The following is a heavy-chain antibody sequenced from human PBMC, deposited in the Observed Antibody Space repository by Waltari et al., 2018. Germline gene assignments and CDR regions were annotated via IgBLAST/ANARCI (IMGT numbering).Heavy chain of an antibody. CDR3: ARGCDSSGYYYFDAFDI. CDR1: GGSISSYY. V-gene: IGHV4-4*07. CDR2: IYTSGST. Sequence: QVQLQESGPGLVKPSETLSLTCTVSGGSISSYYWSWIRQPAGKGLEWIGRIYTSGSTNYNPSLKSRVTMSVDTSKNQFSLKLSSVTAADTAVYYCARGCDSSGYYYFDAFDIWGQGTMVTVSS. D-gene: IGHD3-22*01. J-gene: IGHJ3*02.